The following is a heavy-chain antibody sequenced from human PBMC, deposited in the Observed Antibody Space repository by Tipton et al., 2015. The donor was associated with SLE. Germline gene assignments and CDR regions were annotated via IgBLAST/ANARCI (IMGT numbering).Heavy chain of an antibody. D-gene: IGHD1-26*01. CDR1: GFTFSSYA. V-gene: IGHV3-30-3*01. J-gene: IGHJ6*03. CDR2: ISYDGSNK. Sequence: SLRLSCAASGFTFSSYAMHWVRQAPGKGLEWVAVISYDGSNKYYADSVKGRFTISRDNSKNTLYLQMNSLRAEDTAVYYCARVGGWESDYYYYMDVWGKGTAVSVSS. CDR3: ARVGGWESDYYYYMDV.